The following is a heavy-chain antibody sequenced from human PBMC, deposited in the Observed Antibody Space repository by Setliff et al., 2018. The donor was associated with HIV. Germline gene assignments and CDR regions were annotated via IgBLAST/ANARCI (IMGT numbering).Heavy chain of an antibody. CDR2: IYHSGTT. CDR3: ARHGAYEAYYDYMDV. CDR1: GYSISSGHY. V-gene: IGHV4-38-2*01. Sequence: LSLTCAVSGYSISSGHYWGWIRQPPGKGLEWIGSIYHSGTTYDNPSLKSRVTISVDTSKNQFSLKLSSVTAADTAVYYCARHGAYEAYYDYMDVWGKGTMVTVSS. D-gene: IGHD5-12*01. J-gene: IGHJ6*03.